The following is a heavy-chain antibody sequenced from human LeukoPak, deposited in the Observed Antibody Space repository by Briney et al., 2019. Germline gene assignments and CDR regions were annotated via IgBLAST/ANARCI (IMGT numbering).Heavy chain of an antibody. V-gene: IGHV4-38-2*02. CDR2: INHSGST. CDR1: GYSISSGYC. J-gene: IGHJ4*02. Sequence: PSETLSLTCTVSGYSISSGYCWGWIRQPPGKGLEWIGEINHSGSTNYNPSLKSRVTISVDTSKNQLSLKLTSVTAADTAVYFCARGGWYSINWGQGTLVTVSS. D-gene: IGHD6-19*01. CDR3: ARGGWYSIN.